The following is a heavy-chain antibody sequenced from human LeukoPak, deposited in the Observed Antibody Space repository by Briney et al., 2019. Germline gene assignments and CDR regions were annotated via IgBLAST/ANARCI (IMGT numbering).Heavy chain of an antibody. CDR1: GGTFSSYA. D-gene: IGHD3-10*01. V-gene: IGHV1-69*06. CDR2: IIPIFGTA. J-gene: IGHJ5*02. CDR3: ARDPRPYYGSGSYYGGRNWFDP. Sequence: SVKVSCKASGGTFSSYAISWVRQAPGQGLEWMGGIIPIFGTANYAQKFQGRVTITADKSTSTAYMGLSSLRSEDTAVYYCARDPRPYYGSGSYYGGRNWFDPWGQGTLVTVSS.